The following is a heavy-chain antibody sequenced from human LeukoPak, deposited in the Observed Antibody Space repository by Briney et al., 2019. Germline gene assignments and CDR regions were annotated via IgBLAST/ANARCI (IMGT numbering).Heavy chain of an antibody. D-gene: IGHD4-17*01. CDR1: GGSISSSNW. J-gene: IGHJ5*02. CDR3: ARVGGHAYGDSNGFDP. Sequence: SGTLSLTCAVSGGSISSSNWWSWVRQPPGKGLEWIGEIYHSGSTNYNPSLKSRVTISVDKSKNQFSLKLSSVTAADTAVYYCARVGGHAYGDSNGFDPWAREPWSPSPQ. CDR2: IYHSGST. V-gene: IGHV4-4*02.